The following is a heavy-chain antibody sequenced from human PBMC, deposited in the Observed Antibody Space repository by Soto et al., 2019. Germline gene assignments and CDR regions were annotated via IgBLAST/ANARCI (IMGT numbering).Heavy chain of an antibody. V-gene: IGHV4-59*12. Sequence: QVQLQESGPALVKPSETLSLTCTVSNGSISPNYWSWIRQPPGKGLEWIGYIYYAGTTTYNPSLPSRVXTXVXXPKNEVSLKLPSVTAADTAVYVWARLGAYYQAMDSWGQGTLVTVSS. CDR3: ARLGAYYQAMDS. D-gene: IGHD3-22*01. CDR1: NGSISPNY. CDR2: IYYAGTT. J-gene: IGHJ1*01.